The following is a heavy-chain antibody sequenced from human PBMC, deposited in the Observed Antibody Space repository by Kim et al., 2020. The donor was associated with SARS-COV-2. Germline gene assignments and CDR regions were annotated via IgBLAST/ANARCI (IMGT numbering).Heavy chain of an antibody. CDR3: ARDPPAIDY. CDR2: DST. Sequence: DSTNYNSSLKSRVTISVDTSKNHFSLNLKSVTATDTAVYYCARDPPAIDYLGQGTLVNVSS. D-gene: IGHD6-25*01. J-gene: IGHJ4*02. V-gene: IGHV4-34*01.